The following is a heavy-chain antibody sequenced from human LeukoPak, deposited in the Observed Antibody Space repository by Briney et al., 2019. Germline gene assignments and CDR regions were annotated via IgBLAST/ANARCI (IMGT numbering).Heavy chain of an antibody. CDR3: ARDRYYDTSGYPDY. V-gene: IGHV1-18*01. CDR2: ISAYNGNT. Sequence: GASVKVSCKASGYTFTSYGISWVRQAPGQGLEWMGWISAYNGNTNYAQKLQGRVTMTTDTSTSTAYMELRNLRSDDTAVYYCARDRYYDTSGYPDYWGQGTLVTVS. CDR1: GYTFTSYG. J-gene: IGHJ4*02. D-gene: IGHD3-22*01.